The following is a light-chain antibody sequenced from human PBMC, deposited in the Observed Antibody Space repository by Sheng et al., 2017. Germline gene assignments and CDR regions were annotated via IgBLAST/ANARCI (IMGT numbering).Light chain of an antibody. V-gene: IGKV3-11*01. Sequence: EIVLTQSPATLSLSPGERATLSCRASQSISTFLAWYQQKPGQAPRLLIYDASDRATGIPARFSGSGSGTDFTLTISSLEPGDFAIYYCQQRTNWPPEGTFGQGTKVEFK. J-gene: IGKJ2*02. CDR2: DAS. CDR3: QQRTNWPPEGT. CDR1: QSISTF.